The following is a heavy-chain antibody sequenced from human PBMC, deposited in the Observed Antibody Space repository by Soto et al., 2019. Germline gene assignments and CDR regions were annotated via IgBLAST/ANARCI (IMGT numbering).Heavy chain of an antibody. J-gene: IGHJ4*02. D-gene: IGHD3-3*01. CDR3: ARGRSVYYDFWSGYYPDY. CDR1: GGSFSGYY. V-gene: IGHV4-34*01. Sequence: SETLSLTCAVCGGSFSGYYWSWIRQPPGKGLEWIGEINHSGSTNYNPSLKSRVTISVDTSKNQFSLKLSSVTAADTAVYYCARGRSVYYDFWSGYYPDYWGQGTLVTVSS. CDR2: INHSGST.